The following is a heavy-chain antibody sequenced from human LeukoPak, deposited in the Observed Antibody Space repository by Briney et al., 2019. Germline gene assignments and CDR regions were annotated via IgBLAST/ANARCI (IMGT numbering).Heavy chain of an antibody. D-gene: IGHD5-24*01. CDR2: ISGSGGST. V-gene: IGHV3-23*01. CDR1: GFTFSSYA. CDR3: AIDLSSKMATILGDAFDI. J-gene: IGHJ3*02. Sequence: PGGSLRLSCAASGFTFSSYAMSWVRQAPGKGLEWVSAISGSGGSTYYADSVKGRFTISRDNSKNTLYLQMNSLRAEDTAVYYCAIDLSSKMATILGDAFDIWGQGTMVTVSS.